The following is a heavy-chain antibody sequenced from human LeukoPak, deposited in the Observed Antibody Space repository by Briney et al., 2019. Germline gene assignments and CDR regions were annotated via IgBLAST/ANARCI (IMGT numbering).Heavy chain of an antibody. Sequence: ASVKVSCKASGYTFTYRYLHWVRQAPGQALEWMGWITPFNGNTNYAQKFQDRVTITRDRSMSTAYMELRTLTSDDTAVYYCARARRCSDTSCEDYWGQGTLVTVSS. J-gene: IGHJ4*02. V-gene: IGHV1-45*02. CDR1: GYTFTYRY. CDR2: ITPFNGNT. CDR3: ARARRCSDTSCEDY. D-gene: IGHD2-2*01.